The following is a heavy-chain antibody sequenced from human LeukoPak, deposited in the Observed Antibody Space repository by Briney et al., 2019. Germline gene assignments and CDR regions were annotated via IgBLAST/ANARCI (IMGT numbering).Heavy chain of an antibody. Sequence: GESLKISCKGSGYRFTSYWIGWVRQMPGKGLECMGLIYPGDSDIRYSPSFQGQVTISADKSVSTSFLQWSSLKASDTAMYYCARGRFDMPLGAFDIWGQGTMVTVSS. D-gene: IGHD2-2*01. CDR2: IYPGDSDI. V-gene: IGHV5-51*01. CDR3: ARGRFDMPLGAFDI. J-gene: IGHJ3*02. CDR1: GYRFTSYW.